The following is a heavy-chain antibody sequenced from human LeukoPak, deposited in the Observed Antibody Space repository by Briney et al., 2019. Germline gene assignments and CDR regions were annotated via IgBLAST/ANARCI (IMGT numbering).Heavy chain of an antibody. CDR1: KFTFSSYW. CDR2: INTDGSST. Sequence: GGSLRLSCAASKFTFSSYWMHWVRQAPGKGLVWVSRINTDGSSTNYADSVKGRFTISRDNSKNTLYLQMNSLRAEDTAVYYCARGDLGYCSSTSCYAFDIWGQGTMVTVSS. D-gene: IGHD2-2*01. CDR3: ARGDLGYCSSTSCYAFDI. V-gene: IGHV3-74*01. J-gene: IGHJ3*02.